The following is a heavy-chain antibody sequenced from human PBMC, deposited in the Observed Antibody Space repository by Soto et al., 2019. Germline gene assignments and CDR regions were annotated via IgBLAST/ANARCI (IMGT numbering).Heavy chain of an antibody. D-gene: IGHD4-17*01. J-gene: IGHJ5*02. CDR3: ARDPVKDNWFDP. CDR2: ISSSSSYI. Sequence: GGSLRLSCAASGFTFSSYSMNWVRQAPGKGLEWVSSISSSSSYIYYADSVKGRFTISRDNAKNSLYLQMNSLRAEDTAVYYCARDPVKDNWFDPWCQGTLVTVS. CDR1: GFTFSSYS. V-gene: IGHV3-21*01.